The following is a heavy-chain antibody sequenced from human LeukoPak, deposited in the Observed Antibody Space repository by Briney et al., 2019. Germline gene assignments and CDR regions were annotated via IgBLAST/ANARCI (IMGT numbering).Heavy chain of an antibody. CDR1: GYPISRGYH. Sequence: SETLSLTCAVSGYPISRGYHWGWIRQPPGKGLEWIGSIHHSGNTYYNSSLKSRVTISVDTSKNQFSLKVNSVTAADTAVYYCARVDWNPDYWGQGTLVAVSS. V-gene: IGHV4-38-2*01. CDR3: ARVDWNPDY. J-gene: IGHJ4*02. CDR2: IHHSGNT. D-gene: IGHD1-1*01.